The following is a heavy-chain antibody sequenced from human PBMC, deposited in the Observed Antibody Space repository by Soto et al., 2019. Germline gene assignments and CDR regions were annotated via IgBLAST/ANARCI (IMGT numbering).Heavy chain of an antibody. V-gene: IGHV3-23*01. CDR2: LNGSGGST. CDR3: VRETKNAFDV. CDR1: GFTFSNYA. J-gene: IGHJ3*01. Sequence: EVRLLESGGGLVQPGGSLRLSCAASGFTFSNYAMTWVRQAPGKGLEWVSGLNGSGGSTSSADSVKGRFAISRDNSKDTVDLQMNSLRADDTAVYYCVRETKNAFDVWGQGTVVTVSS.